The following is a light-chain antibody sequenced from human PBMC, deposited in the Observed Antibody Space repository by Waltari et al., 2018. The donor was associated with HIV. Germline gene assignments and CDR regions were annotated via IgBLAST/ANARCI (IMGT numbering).Light chain of an antibody. CDR2: TSS. CDR1: QSISTY. CDR3: QQSYSRPYT. J-gene: IGKJ2*01. Sequence: GDRVTITCRASQSISTYLNWYQQRPGKVPKLLIHTSSTLQSGVPSRFSGDTSGTDFTLTISSLQPEDFATYFCQQSYSRPYTFGQGTKLDI. V-gene: IGKV1-39*01.